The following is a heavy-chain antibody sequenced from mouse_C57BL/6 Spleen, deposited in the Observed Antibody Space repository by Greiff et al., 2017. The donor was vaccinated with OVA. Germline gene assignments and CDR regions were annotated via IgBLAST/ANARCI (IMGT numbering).Heavy chain of an antibody. CDR3: AGHYNYSGSSYDAMDY. J-gene: IGHJ4*01. V-gene: IGHV5-6*01. Sequence: EVMLVESGGDLVKPGGSLKLSCAASGFTFSSYGMSWVRQTPDKRLEWVATISSGGSYTYYPDSVKGRFTISRDNANNTLYLQMSSLKSEDTAMYYCAGHYNYSGSSYDAMDYWGQGTSVTGSS. CDR2: ISSGGSYT. D-gene: IGHD1-1*01. CDR1: GFTFSSYG.